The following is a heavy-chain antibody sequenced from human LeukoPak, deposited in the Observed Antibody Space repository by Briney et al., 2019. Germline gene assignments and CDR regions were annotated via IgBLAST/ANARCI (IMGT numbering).Heavy chain of an antibody. J-gene: IGHJ6*03. V-gene: IGHV6-1*01. CDR1: GDSVSSNSAA. Sequence: SQTLSLTCAISGDSVSSNSAAWNWIRQSPSRGLEWLGRTYYRSKWHNDYAVSVKSRITINPDTSKNQFSLQLNSVTPEDTAVYYCAREGVSQQWLVPAVYYYYYMDVWGKGTTVTVSS. D-gene: IGHD6-19*01. CDR2: TYYRSKWHN. CDR3: AREGVSQQWLVPAVYYYYYMDV.